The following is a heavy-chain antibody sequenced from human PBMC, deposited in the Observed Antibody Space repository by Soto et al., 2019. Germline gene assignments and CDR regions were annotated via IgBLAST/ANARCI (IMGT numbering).Heavy chain of an antibody. Sequence: ASVKVSCKASGYTFTGYYMHWVRQAPGQGLEWTGWINPNSGGTNYAQKFQGWVTMTRDTSISTAYMELSRLRSDDTAVYYCARGDDFWSGVGYMDVWGKGTTVTVSS. CDR1: GYTFTGYY. J-gene: IGHJ6*03. CDR3: ARGDDFWSGVGYMDV. CDR2: INPNSGGT. D-gene: IGHD3-3*01. V-gene: IGHV1-2*04.